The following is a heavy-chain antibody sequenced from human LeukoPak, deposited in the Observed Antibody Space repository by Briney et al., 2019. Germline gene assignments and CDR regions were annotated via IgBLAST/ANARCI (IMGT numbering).Heavy chain of an antibody. CDR3: ARCPAPNDYGDYVGSYYYYYMDV. Sequence: ASVKVSCKASGYTFTSYGISWVRQAPGQGLEWRGWISAYNGNTNYAQKLQGRVTMTTDTSTSTAYMELRSLRSDDTAVYYCARCPAPNDYGDYVGSYYYYYMDVWGKGTTVTVSS. CDR2: ISAYNGNT. D-gene: IGHD4-17*01. V-gene: IGHV1-18*01. J-gene: IGHJ6*03. CDR1: GYTFTSYG.